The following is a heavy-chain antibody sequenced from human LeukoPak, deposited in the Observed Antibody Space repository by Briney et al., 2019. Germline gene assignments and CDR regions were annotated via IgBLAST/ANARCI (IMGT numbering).Heavy chain of an antibody. Sequence: GASVKVSCKASGYTFTNYFIHWLRQAPGQGLEWMGIINPSGGSPIYAKTFRGRVTMTRDTSTSTVYMELSSLRSEDTAVYYCARVRDYGDYYDAFDIWGQGTMVTVSS. CDR3: ARVRDYGDYYDAFDI. J-gene: IGHJ3*02. CDR1: GYTFTNYF. CDR2: INPSGGSP. V-gene: IGHV1-46*01. D-gene: IGHD4-17*01.